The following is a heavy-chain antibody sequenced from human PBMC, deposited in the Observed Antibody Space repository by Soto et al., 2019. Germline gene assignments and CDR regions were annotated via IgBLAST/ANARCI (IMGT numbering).Heavy chain of an antibody. J-gene: IGHJ5*02. CDR3: ARRERAAGTDWWFDP. V-gene: IGHV4-39*01. CDR1: GGSISSSIFH. Sequence: SDTLSLTCTVSGGSISSSIFHWGWIRQPPGKGLEWIGSIYYSGSTYYSPSLKSRVTISVDTSKNQFSLKLSSVTAADTAVYYCARRERAAGTDWWFDPWGQGTLVS. CDR2: IYYSGST. D-gene: IGHD6-13*01.